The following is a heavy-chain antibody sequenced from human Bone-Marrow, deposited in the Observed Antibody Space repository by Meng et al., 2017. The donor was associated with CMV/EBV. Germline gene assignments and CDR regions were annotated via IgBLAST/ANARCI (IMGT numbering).Heavy chain of an antibody. V-gene: IGHV4-59*01. J-gene: IGHJ3*02. CDR2: ISWSGST. CDR1: GDSIISYY. CDR3: AREGRILEAFDM. D-gene: IGHD3-9*01. Sequence: SETLSLTCIVSGDSIISYYWSWIRQPPGRRLEWIGAISWSGSTNHNPSLKSRVTMSVDTDKNQFSLKLSSVTAADTAVYCCAREGRILEAFDMWGQGTVVTVS.